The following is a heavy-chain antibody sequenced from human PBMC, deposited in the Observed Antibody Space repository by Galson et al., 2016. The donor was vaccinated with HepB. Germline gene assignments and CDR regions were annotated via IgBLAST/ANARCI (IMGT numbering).Heavy chain of an antibody. CDR1: GFTFSSYG. Sequence: SLRLSCAASGFTFSSYGMHWVRQAPGKGLEWVAFISYDGSNKYYADSVKGRFTISRDNSKTTMYLQMNSLRAEDTAVYYCATDLGPGDSSGYNPFDYWGQGTLVTVSS. CDR2: ISYDGSNK. V-gene: IGHV3-30*03. CDR3: ATDLGPGDSSGYNPFDY. J-gene: IGHJ4*02. D-gene: IGHD3-22*01.